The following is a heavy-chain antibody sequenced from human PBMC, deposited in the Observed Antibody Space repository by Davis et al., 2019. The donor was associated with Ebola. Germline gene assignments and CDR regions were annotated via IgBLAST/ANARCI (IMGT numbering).Heavy chain of an antibody. CDR1: GFTFSSYS. D-gene: IGHD6-19*01. CDR3: ARCSSGWYHSYGWFDP. Sequence: PGGSLRLSCAASGFTFSSYSMNWVRQAPGKGLEWVSSISSSSSYIYYADSVKGRFTISRDNSKNTLYLQMNSLRAEDTAVYYCARCSSGWYHSYGWFDPWGQGTLVTVSS. J-gene: IGHJ5*02. V-gene: IGHV3-21*01. CDR2: ISSSSSYI.